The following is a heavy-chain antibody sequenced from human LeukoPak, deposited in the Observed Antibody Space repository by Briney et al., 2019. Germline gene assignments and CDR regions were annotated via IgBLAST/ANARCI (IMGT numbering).Heavy chain of an antibody. CDR3: AKDIGYSYGYSGYFDY. CDR2: FSWNSGSI. D-gene: IGHD5-18*01. J-gene: IGHJ4*02. CDR1: GFTFSSYA. Sequence: GGSPRLSCAASGFTFSSYAMHWVRQAPGKGLEWVSGFSWNSGSIGYADSVKGRFTISRDNAKNSLYLQMNSLRAEDMALYYCAKDIGYSYGYSGYFDYWGQGTLVTVSS. V-gene: IGHV3-9*03.